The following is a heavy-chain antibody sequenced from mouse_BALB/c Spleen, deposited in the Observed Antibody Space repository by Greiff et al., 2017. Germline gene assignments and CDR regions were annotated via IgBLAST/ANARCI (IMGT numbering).Heavy chain of an antibody. J-gene: IGHJ4*01. V-gene: IGHV1-84*02. CDR1: GYTFTDYY. CDR3: ARSPIYYDYGDAMDY. Sequence: QVQLQQSGPELVKPGASVKISCKASGYTFTDYYINWVKQKPGQGLEWIGWIYPGSGNTKYNEKFKGKATLTVDTSSSTAYMQLSSLTSEDTAVYFCARSPIYYDYGDAMDYWGQGTSVTVSS. CDR2: IYPGSGNT. D-gene: IGHD2-4*01.